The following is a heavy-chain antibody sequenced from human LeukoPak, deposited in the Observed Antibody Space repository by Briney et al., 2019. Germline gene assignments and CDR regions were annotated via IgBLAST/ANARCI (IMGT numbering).Heavy chain of an antibody. CDR2: IYYSGST. CDR3: ATYSGSFSSVDS. J-gene: IGHJ4*02. CDR1: GGSISSGGYY. D-gene: IGHD1-26*01. Sequence: SETLSLTCTVSGGSISSGGYYWGWIRQPPGKGLEWIGNIYYSGSTYYNPSLKSRVTISVDTSKNQFSLRLTSVTAADTAVYYCATYSGSFSSVDSWGQGTLVTVSS. V-gene: IGHV4-39*07.